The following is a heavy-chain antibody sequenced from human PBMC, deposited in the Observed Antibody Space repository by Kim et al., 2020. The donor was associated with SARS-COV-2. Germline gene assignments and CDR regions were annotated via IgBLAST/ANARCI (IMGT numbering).Heavy chain of an antibody. D-gene: IGHD2-2*01. J-gene: IGHJ2*01. CDR3: AKDRRPLGVVPAATNWYFDL. V-gene: IGHV3-23*01. CDR1: GFTFSSYA. Sequence: GGSLRLSCAASGFTFSSYAMSWVRQAPGKGLEWVSAISGSGGSTYYADSVKGRFTISRDNSKNTLYLQMNSLRAEDTAVYYCAKDRRPLGVVPAATNWYFDLWGRGTLVTVSS. CDR2: ISGSGGST.